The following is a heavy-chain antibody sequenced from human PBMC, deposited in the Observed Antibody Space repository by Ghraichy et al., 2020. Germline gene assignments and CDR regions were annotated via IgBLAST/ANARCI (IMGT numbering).Heavy chain of an antibody. CDR2: INPNTGGT. V-gene: IGHV1-2*02. CDR3: ARGGWELLS. CDR1: GYTFTGYY. J-gene: IGHJ5*02. D-gene: IGHD1-26*01. Sequence: ASVKVSCKASGYTFTGYYMHWVRQAPGQGLEWMGWINPNTGGTNYAQKFKVRVTMTRDMSISTAYMELSRLRSDDTAVYYLARGGWELLSWGQGTLVTVSS.